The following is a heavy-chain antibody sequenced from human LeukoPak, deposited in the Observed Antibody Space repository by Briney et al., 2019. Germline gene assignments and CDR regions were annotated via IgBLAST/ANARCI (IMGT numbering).Heavy chain of an antibody. V-gene: IGHV3-15*01. D-gene: IGHD6-19*01. CDR3: TTYSSGSCPF. J-gene: IGHJ4*02. CDR2: IYRSSNGETT. Sequence: GGSLRLSCAASGITFSNAWMPWVRQAPGQGLEWVGRIYRSSNGETTDYGAPVKGRFTMSRDDSKNTIYLQMNSLKTEDTAVYYCTTYSSGSCPFWGQGTLVTVSS. CDR1: GITFSNAW.